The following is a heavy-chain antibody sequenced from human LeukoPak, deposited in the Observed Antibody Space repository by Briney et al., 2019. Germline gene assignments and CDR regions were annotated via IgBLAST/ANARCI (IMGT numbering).Heavy chain of an antibody. D-gene: IGHD4-17*01. CDR3: ARDEGTTVTDY. Sequence: ASVKVSCKASGYTFTDYYMHWVRQAPGQGLEWMGWINPNSGGTKYAQKFQGRVSMTRDTSISTAYMELSSLRSDDTAVYYCARDEGTTVTDYWGQGTLVTVSS. CDR2: INPNSGGT. CDR1: GYTFTDYY. V-gene: IGHV1-2*02. J-gene: IGHJ4*02.